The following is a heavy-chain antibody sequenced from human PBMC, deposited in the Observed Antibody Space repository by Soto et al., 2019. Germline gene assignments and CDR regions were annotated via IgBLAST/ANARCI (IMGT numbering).Heavy chain of an antibody. CDR1: GGSISSYY. J-gene: IGHJ4*02. V-gene: IGHV4-59*01. CDR2: IYYSGST. D-gene: IGHD4-17*01. Sequence: KASETLSLTCTVSGGSISSYYWSWIRQPPGKGLEWIGYIYYSGSTNYNPSLKSRVTISVDTSKNQFSLKLSSVTAADTAVYYCARHYDYGDYVDYWGQGTLVTVSS. CDR3: ARHYDYGDYVDY.